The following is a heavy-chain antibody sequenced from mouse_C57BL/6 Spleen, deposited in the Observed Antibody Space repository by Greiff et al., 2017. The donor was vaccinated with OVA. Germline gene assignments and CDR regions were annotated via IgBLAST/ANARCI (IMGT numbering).Heavy chain of an antibody. D-gene: IGHD1-1*01. V-gene: IGHV1-82*01. CDR3: ARLGYYGSSPAWFAY. Sequence: VQLKESGPELVKPGASVKISCKASGYAFSSSWMNWVKQRPGKGLEWIGRIYPGDGDTNYNGKFKGKATLTADKSSSTAYMQLSSLTSEDSAVYFCARLGYYGSSPAWFAYGGQGTLVTVSA. CDR2: IYPGDGDT. CDR1: GYAFSSSW. J-gene: IGHJ3*01.